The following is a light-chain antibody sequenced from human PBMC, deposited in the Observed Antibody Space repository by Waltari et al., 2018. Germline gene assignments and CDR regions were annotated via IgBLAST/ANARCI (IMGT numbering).Light chain of an antibody. V-gene: IGLV2-14*01. Sequence: QSALTQPASVSGPPGQSITISCTGTSSYVGAYNHVSWYQHHPAKAPKLMIYGVSNRPSGVSNRFSGSKSGNTASLTISGVQAEDEADYYCSSYTGSTYYVFGTGTKVTVL. CDR1: SSYVGAYNH. CDR3: SSYTGSTYYV. J-gene: IGLJ1*01. CDR2: GVS.